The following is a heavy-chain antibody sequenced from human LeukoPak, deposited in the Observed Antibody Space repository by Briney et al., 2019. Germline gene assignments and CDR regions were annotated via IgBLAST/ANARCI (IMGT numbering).Heavy chain of an antibody. CDR2: IYTSGST. CDR1: GGSISSYY. CDR3: ARGIPNWGSEVDYFDF. J-gene: IGHJ4*02. V-gene: IGHV4-4*07. D-gene: IGHD7-27*01. Sequence: PSETLSLTCTVSGGSISSYYWSWIRQPAGKGLEWIGRIYTSGSTNYNPSLKSRVTISVDKSKNQFSLKLSSVTAADTAVHYCARGIPNWGSEVDYFDFWGQGTLVTVSS.